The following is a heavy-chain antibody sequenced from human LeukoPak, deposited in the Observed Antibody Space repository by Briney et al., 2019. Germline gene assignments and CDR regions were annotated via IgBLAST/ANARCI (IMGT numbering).Heavy chain of an antibody. CDR2: INTDGSST. Sequence: GGSLRLSCAASGFTFSSYWMHWVRQAPGKGLVWVSRINTDGSSTNYADSVKGRFTISRDNSKNTMYLQMNNLRVDDTAVYYCAKKGQADDGGKPDWGQGTLVTVSS. J-gene: IGHJ4*02. V-gene: IGHV3-74*01. CDR3: AKKGQADDGGKPD. CDR1: GFTFSSYW.